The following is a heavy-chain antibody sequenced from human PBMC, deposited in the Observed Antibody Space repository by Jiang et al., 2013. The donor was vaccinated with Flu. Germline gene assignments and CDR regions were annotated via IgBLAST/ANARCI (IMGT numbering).Heavy chain of an antibody. Sequence: AASGFTFSSYGMHWVRQAPGKGLEWVAVISYDGSNKYYADSVKGRFTISRDNSKNTLYLQMNSLRAEDTAVYYCAKDGGSSSARVMAGMDVWGQGTTVTVSS. V-gene: IGHV3-30*18. D-gene: IGHD6-6*01. CDR2: ISYDGSNK. CDR3: AKDGGSSSARVMAGMDV. J-gene: IGHJ6*02. CDR1: GFTFSSYG.